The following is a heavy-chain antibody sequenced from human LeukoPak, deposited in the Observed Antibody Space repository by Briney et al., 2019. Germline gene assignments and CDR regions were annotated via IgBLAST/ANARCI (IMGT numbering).Heavy chain of an antibody. CDR3: ARDARIVGATNYLDY. J-gene: IGHJ4*02. CDR2: IIPIFGTA. Sequence: SVKVSCKASGGTFSSYAISWVRQATGQGLEWMGGIIPIFGTANYAQKFQGRVTITADESTSTAYMELSSLRSEDTAVYYCARDARIVGATNYLDYWGQGTLVTVSS. D-gene: IGHD1-26*01. V-gene: IGHV1-69*01. CDR1: GGTFSSYA.